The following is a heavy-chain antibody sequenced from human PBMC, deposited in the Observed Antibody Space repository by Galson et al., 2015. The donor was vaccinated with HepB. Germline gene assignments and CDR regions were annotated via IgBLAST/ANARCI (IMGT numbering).Heavy chain of an antibody. CDR2: IKQDGSEK. J-gene: IGHJ4*02. V-gene: IGHV3-7*03. CDR1: GFTFSSYW. CDR3: ARLVTMVRGVGGYFDY. Sequence: SLRLSCAASGFTFSSYWMSWVRQAPGKGLEWVANIKQDGSEKYYVDSVKGRFTISRDNAKNSLYLQMNSLRAEDTAVYYCARLVTMVRGVGGYFDYWGQGTLVTVSS. D-gene: IGHD3-10*01.